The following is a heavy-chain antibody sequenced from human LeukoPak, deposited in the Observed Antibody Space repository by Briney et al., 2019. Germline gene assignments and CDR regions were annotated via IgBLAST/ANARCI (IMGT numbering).Heavy chain of an antibody. J-gene: IGHJ4*02. D-gene: IGHD2-15*01. CDR3: ARVRYCSGGSCYSVFDY. V-gene: IGHV1-18*01. Sequence: ASVKVSCKASGYTFTSYGISWVRQAPGQGLEWMGWISAYNGNTNYAQKLQGRVTVTTDTSTSTAYMELRSLRSDDTAVYYCARVRYCSGGSCYSVFDYWGQGTLVTVSS. CDR2: ISAYNGNT. CDR1: GYTFTSYG.